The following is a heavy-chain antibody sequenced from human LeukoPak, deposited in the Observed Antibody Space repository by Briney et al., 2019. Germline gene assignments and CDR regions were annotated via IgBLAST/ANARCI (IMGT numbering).Heavy chain of an antibody. D-gene: IGHD2-2*01. CDR1: GFTFISYA. J-gene: IGHJ4*02. CDR3: ARRACSSTSCYVDY. CDR2: ISYDGSNK. V-gene: IGHV3-30-3*01. Sequence: PGRSLRLSCAASGFTFISYAMHWVRQAPGKGLEWVAVISYDGSNKYYADSVKGRFTISRDNSKNTLYLQMNSLRAEDTAVYYCARRACSSTSCYVDYWGQGTLVTVSS.